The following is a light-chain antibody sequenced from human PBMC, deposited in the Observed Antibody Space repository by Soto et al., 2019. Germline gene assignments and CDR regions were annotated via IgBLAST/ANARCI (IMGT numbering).Light chain of an antibody. CDR2: GAS. CDR3: QQSGSTPHT. CDR1: HSVSSSY. Sequence: EIVLTQSPGTLSLSPGERTTLSCRASHSVSSSYLTWYQQKPGKAPRLPIYGASSRATGIPDRFGCCGSGTDFTLTISSLETEDFAAYDCQQSGSTPHTFGGGNMVDIK. V-gene: IGKV3-20*01. J-gene: IGKJ4*01.